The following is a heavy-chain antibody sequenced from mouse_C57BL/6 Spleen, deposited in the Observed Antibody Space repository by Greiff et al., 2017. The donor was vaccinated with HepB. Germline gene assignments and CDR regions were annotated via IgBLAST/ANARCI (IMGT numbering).Heavy chain of an antibody. V-gene: IGHV1-64*01. CDR3: AREIPYYGSREDY. Sequence: QVQLQPGAELVKPGASVKLSCKASGYTFTSYWMHWVKQRPGQGLEWIGMIHPNSGSTNYNEKFKSKATLTVDKSSSTAYMQLSSLTSEDSAVYYCAREIPYYGSREDYWGQGTTLTVSS. CDR2: IHPNSGST. CDR1: GYTFTSYW. D-gene: IGHD1-1*01. J-gene: IGHJ2*01.